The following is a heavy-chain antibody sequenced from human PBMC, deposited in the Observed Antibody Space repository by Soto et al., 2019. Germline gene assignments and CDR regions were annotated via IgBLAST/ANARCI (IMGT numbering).Heavy chain of an antibody. CDR3: AREGSGNSYFDY. V-gene: IGHV3-30-3*01. J-gene: IGHJ4*02. CDR1: GFTFSSYA. CDR2: ISYDGSNK. Sequence: QVQLVESGGGVVQPGRSLRLSCAASGFTFSSYAMHWVRQAPGKGLGWVAVISYDGSNKYYADSVKGRFTISRDNSKNTLYLQMNSLRAEDTAVYYCAREGSGNSYFDYWGQGTLVTVSS. D-gene: IGHD6-19*01.